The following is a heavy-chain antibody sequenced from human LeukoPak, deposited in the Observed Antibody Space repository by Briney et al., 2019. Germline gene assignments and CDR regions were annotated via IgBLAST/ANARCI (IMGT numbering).Heavy chain of an antibody. CDR3: TRDSDFSSAI. CDR1: GFTFSSYW. V-gene: IGHV3-74*01. D-gene: IGHD3-3*01. Sequence: GGSLRLSCAASGFTFSSYWMHWVRQAPGKGLVWVSRISPDGSTTGHADSVKGRFTTSRDNAKNTLFLQMNSLRAEDTAVYYCTRDSDFSSAIWGQGTLVTVSS. CDR2: ISPDGSTT. J-gene: IGHJ4*02.